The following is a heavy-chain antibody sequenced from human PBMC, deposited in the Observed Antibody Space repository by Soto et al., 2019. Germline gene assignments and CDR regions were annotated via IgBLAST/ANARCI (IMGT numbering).Heavy chain of an antibody. J-gene: IGHJ5*02. D-gene: IGHD3-10*01. CDR1: GFTFSSYS. V-gene: IGHV3-21*01. CDR2: ISSSSSYI. Sequence: EVQLVESGGGLVKPGGSLRLSCAASGFTFSSYSMNWVRQAPGKGLEWVSSISSSSSYIYYAYSVKGRFTISRDNAKNSLNLQMNRLRAVDTAVYYCARDAAFRELFGWSDPWGQGTLVTVSS. CDR3: ARDAAFRELFGWSDP.